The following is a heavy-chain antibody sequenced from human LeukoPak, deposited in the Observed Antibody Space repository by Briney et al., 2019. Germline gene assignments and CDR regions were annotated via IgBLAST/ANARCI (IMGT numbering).Heavy chain of an antibody. CDR2: ITDDGYNT. Sequence: GGSLRLSCAASGFTFSGSAMTWVRQAPGKGLEWVSTITDDGYNTYSADSVKGRITFSRDNSKNTLSLQLRSLRAEDTAVYYCAKDLSYTSGASDHWGQGTLVTVSS. CDR1: GFTFSGSA. CDR3: AKDLSYTSGASDH. V-gene: IGHV3-23*01. J-gene: IGHJ4*02. D-gene: IGHD6-19*01.